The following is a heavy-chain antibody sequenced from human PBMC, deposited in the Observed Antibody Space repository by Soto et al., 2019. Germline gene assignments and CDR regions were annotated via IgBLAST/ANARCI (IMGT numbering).Heavy chain of an antibody. Sequence: PGGSLRLSCAASGFTFSSYAMSWVRQAPGKGLEWVSAISGSGGSTYYADSVKGRFTISRDNSKNTLYLQMNSLRAEDTAVYYCAKVFLNVRQMLYCSSTSCSYFDYWGQGTLVNVSS. CDR1: GFTFSSYA. D-gene: IGHD2-2*01. CDR2: ISGSGGST. CDR3: AKVFLNVRQMLYCSSTSCSYFDY. V-gene: IGHV3-23*01. J-gene: IGHJ4*02.